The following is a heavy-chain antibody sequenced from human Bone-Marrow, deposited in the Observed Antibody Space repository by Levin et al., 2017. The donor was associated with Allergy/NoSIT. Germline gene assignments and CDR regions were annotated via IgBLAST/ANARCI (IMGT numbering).Heavy chain of an antibody. D-gene: IGHD6-19*01. CDR2: IYYSGST. Sequence: PSETLSLTCTVSGGSISSSSYYWGWIRQPPGKGLEWIGSIYYSGSTYYNPSLKSRVTISVDTSKNQFSLKLSSVTAADTAVYYCAREVYSSGWYWGQGTLVTVSS. V-gene: IGHV4-39*07. CDR3: AREVYSSGWY. CDR1: GGSISSSSYY. J-gene: IGHJ4*02.